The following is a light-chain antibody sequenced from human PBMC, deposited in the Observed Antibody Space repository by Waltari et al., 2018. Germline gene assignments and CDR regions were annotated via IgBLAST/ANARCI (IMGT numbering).Light chain of an antibody. CDR2: YND. Sequence: QSVLTQPPSASEAARKSVTISCSGSSSSIGSNSVSWYQQLPETAPKLLIYYNDRRASGFSDRFSGSKSGTSASLAISGLQTEDEADYYCAAWDDSLSGVLFGGGTRLTVL. J-gene: IGLJ2*01. V-gene: IGLV1-36*01. CDR3: AAWDDSLSGVL. CDR1: SSSIGSNS.